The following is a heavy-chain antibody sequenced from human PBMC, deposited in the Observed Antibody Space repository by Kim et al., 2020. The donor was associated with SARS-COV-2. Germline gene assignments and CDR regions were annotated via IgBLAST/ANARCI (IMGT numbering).Heavy chain of an antibody. Sequence: GGSLRLSCAASGFTVSSNGMHWVRQAPGKGLEWVSYISSGGFTIHYADSVKGRFTISKDTPKNSLYLQMNSLRAEDTAVYYCARNILDYELHPWGQGTLVTVSS. CDR2: ISSGGFTI. CDR3: ARNILDYELHP. D-gene: IGHD3-22*01. CDR1: GFTVSSNG. V-gene: IGHV3-48*03. J-gene: IGHJ5*02.